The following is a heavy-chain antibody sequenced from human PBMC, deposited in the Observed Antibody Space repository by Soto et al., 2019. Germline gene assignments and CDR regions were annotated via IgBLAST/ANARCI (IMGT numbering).Heavy chain of an antibody. CDR2: INPSGLST. CDR1: GNTFNNYY. CDR3: VSASNAYQRQQVFDI. Sequence: QVQLVQSGAEVTKPGASVKVSCKASGNTFNNYYIHWLRQAPGQGLEWIGVINPSGLSTSYAQKFQGRVTMTRDTSTTTVYMELSSLRSEDTALYFCVSASNAYQRQQVFDIWGQGTLVTVSS. D-gene: IGHD2-8*01. V-gene: IGHV1-46*03. J-gene: IGHJ3*02.